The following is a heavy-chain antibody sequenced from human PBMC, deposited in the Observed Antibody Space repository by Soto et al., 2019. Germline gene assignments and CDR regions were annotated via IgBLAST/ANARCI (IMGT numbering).Heavy chain of an antibody. CDR1: AFSLSTNGVG. Sequence: QITLKESGPTLVKPTQTLSLTCTFSAFSLSTNGVGVGWIRQPPGKALEWLALIYWNDDKRYSPSLKGRLTITEDTSKNQVVLTMTNMDPVDTATYYCVHTLSSQDYVSWYFDLWGRGNLVTVSS. CDR3: VHTLSSQDYVSWYFDL. J-gene: IGHJ2*01. D-gene: IGHD3-16*01. CDR2: IYWNDDK. V-gene: IGHV2-5*01.